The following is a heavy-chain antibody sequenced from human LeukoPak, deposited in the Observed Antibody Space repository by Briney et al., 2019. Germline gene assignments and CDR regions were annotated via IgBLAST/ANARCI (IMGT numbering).Heavy chain of an antibody. CDR2: INSDGSST. D-gene: IGHD2-2*01. J-gene: IGHJ4*02. CDR3: ARSLVVPAACDY. V-gene: IGHV3-74*01. Sequence: PGGSLRLSCVASGFTFSSHWMYWGRQARGNGLVSVSRINSDGSSTNYADSVKGRFTISRDNAKNTLYMQMSSLRAEDTAVYYCARSLVVPAACDYWGQGTLVTVSS. CDR1: GFTFSSHW.